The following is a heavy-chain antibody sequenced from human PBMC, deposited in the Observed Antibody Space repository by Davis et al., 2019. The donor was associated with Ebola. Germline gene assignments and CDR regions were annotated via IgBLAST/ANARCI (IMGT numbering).Heavy chain of an antibody. V-gene: IGHV3-11*06. D-gene: IGHD3-22*01. CDR3: ARVVVIPPGVVGFDY. CDR1: GFTFSDYY. J-gene: IGHJ4*02. CDR2: ISSSSSYI. Sequence: PGGSLRLSCAASGFTFSDYYMSWIRQAPGKGLEWVSYISSSSSYIYYADSVKGRFTISRDNAKNSLYLQMNSLRAEDTAVYYCARVVVIPPGVVGFDYWGQGTLVTVSS.